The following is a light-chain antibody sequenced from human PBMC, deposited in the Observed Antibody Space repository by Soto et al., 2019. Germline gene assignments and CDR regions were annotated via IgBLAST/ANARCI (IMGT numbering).Light chain of an antibody. V-gene: IGKV3-20*01. CDR3: QQYGSAPRLT. CDR2: GAS. CDR1: QSLSNSY. J-gene: IGKJ4*01. Sequence: EIVLTQSPGTLSLSPGESATLSCRASQSLSNSYVAWYQQKPGQAPRLLIYGASSRATGIPDRFSGSGSGTDFILTISRLEPEDFAIYYCQQYGSAPRLTFGGGTKVDIK.